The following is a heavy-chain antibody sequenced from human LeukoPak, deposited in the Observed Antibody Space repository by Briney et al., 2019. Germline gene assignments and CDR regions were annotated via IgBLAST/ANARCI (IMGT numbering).Heavy chain of an antibody. V-gene: IGHV2-70*11. CDR2: IDWDDDK. J-gene: IGHJ4*02. D-gene: IGHD4-23*01. CDR1: GFSLSTRAMC. CDR3: ARAFYGGNSVDS. Sequence: APTLVNPTQTLTLTCTFSGFSLSTRAMCVSWIRQPPGKALEWLARIDWDDDKYYSTSLKTRLTISKDTSKNQVVLTMTNMDPVDTATYYCARAFYGGNSVDSWGQGTLVTVSS.